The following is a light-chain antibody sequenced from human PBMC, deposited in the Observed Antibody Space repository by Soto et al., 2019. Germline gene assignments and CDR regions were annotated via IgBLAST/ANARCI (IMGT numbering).Light chain of an antibody. Sequence: DIQMTQSPSTLSASVGDRVTITCRASQSISTWLAWYQQKSEKPPQLLIYKASSLESGFPSRFSVSGSGTEFTLSINSLQPDDFATYCCQQYYNYPNTFGQGTKLEIK. CDR1: QSISTW. CDR3: QQYYNYPNT. J-gene: IGKJ2*01. CDR2: KAS. V-gene: IGKV1-5*03.